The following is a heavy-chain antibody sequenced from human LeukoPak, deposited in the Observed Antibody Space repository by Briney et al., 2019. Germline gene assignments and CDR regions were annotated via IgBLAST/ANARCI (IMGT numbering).Heavy chain of an antibody. D-gene: IGHD1-26*01. CDR1: GFTLSSSA. V-gene: IGHV3-21*01. Sequence: TGGSLRLSWAASGFTLSSSAMNWVRQAPGKGLEWVSSVNNVGSHIYYAGSVKGRFTISRDNTKNSLYLQMNSLRAEDTAVYYCSRDPTYYLRYGYFDYWGQGALVTVSS. CDR3: SRDPTYYLRYGYFDY. CDR2: VNNVGSHI. J-gene: IGHJ4*02.